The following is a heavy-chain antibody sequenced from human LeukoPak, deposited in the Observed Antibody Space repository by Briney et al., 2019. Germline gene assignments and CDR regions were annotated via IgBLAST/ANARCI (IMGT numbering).Heavy chain of an antibody. D-gene: IGHD5-12*01. CDR3: ARDHSSGYDWFDY. CDR1: GGSISSSSFY. CDR2: IYTSGST. V-gene: IGHV4-61*02. J-gene: IGHJ4*02. Sequence: PSETLSLTCTGSGGSISSSSFYWGWLRQTPGKGLEWIGRIYTSGSTNYNPSLKSRVTISVDTSKNQFSLKLSSVTAADTAVYYCARDHSSGYDWFDYWGQGTLVTVSS.